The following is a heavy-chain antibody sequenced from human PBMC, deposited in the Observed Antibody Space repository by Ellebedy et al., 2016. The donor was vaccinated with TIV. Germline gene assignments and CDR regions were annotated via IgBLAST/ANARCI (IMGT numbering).Heavy chain of an antibody. J-gene: IGHJ3*02. CDR2: ISAYNGNT. D-gene: IGHD2-8*01. V-gene: IGHV1-18*01. CDR1: GYTFTSYG. Sequence: AASVKVSCKASGYTFTSYGISWVRQAPGQGLKWMGWISAYNGNTNYAQKLQGRVPMTTDTATRTAYMEMRSLRSDDTAVYYCARDTKGYDRWNDAFDIWGQGTMVTVSS. CDR3: ARDTKGYDRWNDAFDI.